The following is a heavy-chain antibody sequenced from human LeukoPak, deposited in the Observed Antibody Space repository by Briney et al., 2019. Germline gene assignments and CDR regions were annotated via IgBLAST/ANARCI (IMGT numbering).Heavy chain of an antibody. V-gene: IGHV3-48*03. CDR1: GVIFSSYE. J-gene: IGHJ5*02. D-gene: IGHD1/OR15-1a*01. Sequence: PGGSLRLSCAASGVIFSSYEMTWVRQAPGRGLEWISYISTSGTNRNYADSVKGRCTISRDNANMSLYLQMDTLRVEDTAVYYCVRETNWNIFDPWGQGTLVTVSS. CDR2: ISTSGTNR. CDR3: VRETNWNIFDP.